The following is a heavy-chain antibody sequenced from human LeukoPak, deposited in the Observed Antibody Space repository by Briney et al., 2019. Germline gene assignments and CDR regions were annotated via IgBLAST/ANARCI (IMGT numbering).Heavy chain of an antibody. Sequence: GGSLRLSCAASGFTFSTYGMTWVRQAPGKGLEWLSAISGSGENTYYADAVRGRFTISRDNSKNTLSLQMNSLRADDTAIYYCAKPGPYGGSWDWFDPWGQGTLVTVSS. D-gene: IGHD3-16*01. CDR3: AKPGPYGGSWDWFDP. J-gene: IGHJ5*02. CDR1: GFTFSTYG. CDR2: ISGSGENT. V-gene: IGHV3-23*01.